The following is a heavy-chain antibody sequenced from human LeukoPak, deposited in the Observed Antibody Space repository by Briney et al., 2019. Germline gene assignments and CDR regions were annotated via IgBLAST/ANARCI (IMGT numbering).Heavy chain of an antibody. D-gene: IGHD6-19*01. V-gene: IGHV1-3*01. CDR3: AREAVAGHYAFDI. J-gene: IGHJ3*02. CDR2: INAGNGNT. Sequence: ASVKVSCKASGYTFTSYAMHWVRQAPGQRLEWMGWINAGNGNTKYSQKFQGRVTITRDTSASTAYMELSSLRSEDTAVYYCAREAVAGHYAFDIWGQGTMVTVSS. CDR1: GYTFTSYA.